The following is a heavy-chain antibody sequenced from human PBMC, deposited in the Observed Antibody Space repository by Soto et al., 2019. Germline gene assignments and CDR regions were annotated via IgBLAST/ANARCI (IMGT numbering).Heavy chain of an antibody. J-gene: IGHJ6*02. Sequence: GESLKISCKGSGYSVTSYWISLVRQMPGKGLEWMGRIDPSDSYTNYSPSFQGHVTISADKSISTAYLQWSSLKASDTAMYYCAREDYIERYYYYGMDVWGQGTTVTVSS. D-gene: IGHD4-4*01. CDR3: AREDYIERYYYYGMDV. CDR1: GYSVTSYW. V-gene: IGHV5-10-1*01. CDR2: IDPSDSYT.